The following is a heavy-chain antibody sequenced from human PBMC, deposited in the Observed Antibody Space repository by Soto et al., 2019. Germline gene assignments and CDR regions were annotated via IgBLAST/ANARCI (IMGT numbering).Heavy chain of an antibody. V-gene: IGHV4-61*03. D-gene: IGHD2-2*01. J-gene: IGHJ6*02. Sequence: SETLSLTCTVSGGSVSSGYYYWSWIRQPPGKGLEWIGYIYYSGNTKYNPSLKGRVTISLDTSKNHFSLNLTSVTAADTAVYYWAKDEIGTGVVPPTKIFYYYYPEAVWGQGSTVTVSS. CDR2: IYYSGNT. CDR1: GGSVSSGYYY. CDR3: AKDEIGTGVVPPTKIFYYYYPEAV.